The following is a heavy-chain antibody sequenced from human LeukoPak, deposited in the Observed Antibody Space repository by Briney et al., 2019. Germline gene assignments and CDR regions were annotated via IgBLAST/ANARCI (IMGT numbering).Heavy chain of an antibody. CDR1: GGSISSSSYY. Sequence: SETLSLTCTVSGGSISSSSYYWGWIRQPPGKGLEWIGSIYYSGSTYYNPSLKSRVTISVDTSKNQFSLKLSSVTAADTAVYYCARGYSSSWYFDPFDYWGQGTLVTVSS. CDR2: IYYSGST. CDR3: ARGYSSSWYFDPFDY. V-gene: IGHV4-39*07. J-gene: IGHJ4*02. D-gene: IGHD6-13*01.